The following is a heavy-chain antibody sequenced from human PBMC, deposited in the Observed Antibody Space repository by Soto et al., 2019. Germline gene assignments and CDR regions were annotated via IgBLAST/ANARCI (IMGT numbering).Heavy chain of an antibody. D-gene: IGHD3-10*02. CDR3: ATSRELTLFD. CDR1: GYTFTGYY. V-gene: IGHV1-2*04. J-gene: IGHJ4*02. Sequence: QVQLVQSGAEVKKPGASVKVSCKASGYTFTGYYMHWVRQAPGQGLEWMGGINPNSGGTNYAQKGQGWVTMTRDTSISTAYMELIRLRSDDTALYYCATSRELTLFDWGQGTLVTVSS. CDR2: INPNSGGT.